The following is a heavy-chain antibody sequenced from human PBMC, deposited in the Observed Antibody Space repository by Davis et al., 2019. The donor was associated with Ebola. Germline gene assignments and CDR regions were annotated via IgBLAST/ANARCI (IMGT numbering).Heavy chain of an antibody. V-gene: IGHV6-1*01. J-gene: IGHJ5*02. CDR1: GDSVFSNSVA. CDR2: TYHRSNWYY. CDR3: ARGWGTIFGVVIIDWFDP. D-gene: IGHD3-3*01. Sequence: SQTLSLTCAISGDSVFSNSVAWNWIRQSPSRGLEWLGRTYHRSNWYYDYAVSVKSRIIVNPDTSKNQFSLKLSSVTAADTAVYYCARGWGTIFGVVIIDWFDPWGQGTLVTVSS.